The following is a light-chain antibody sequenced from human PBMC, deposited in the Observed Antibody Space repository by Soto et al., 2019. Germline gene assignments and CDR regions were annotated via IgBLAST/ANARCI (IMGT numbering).Light chain of an antibody. J-gene: IGLJ3*02. Sequence: QSALTQPASVSGSPGQSITISCTGTNSDVGGYNYVSWYQQHPDKAPKLMIYEVKYRPSGVSNRFSGSKSGNTASLTISGLQAEAEADYYCSSYTSSNTWVFGGGTKLTVL. CDR3: SSYTSSNTWV. CDR1: NSDVGGYNY. CDR2: EVK. V-gene: IGLV2-14*01.